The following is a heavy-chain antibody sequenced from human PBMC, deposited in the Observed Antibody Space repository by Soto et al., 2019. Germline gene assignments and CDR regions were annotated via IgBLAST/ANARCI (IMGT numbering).Heavy chain of an antibody. CDR3: ARDLVGWPVY. CDR2: INASNGNT. D-gene: IGHD6-19*01. V-gene: IGHV1-3*01. Sequence: QVQLVQSGAEVKKPGASVKVSCKASGYTFTSYAIHWVRQAPGQSLEWMGWINASNGNTKYSQKFHDRVTITRDTSASTAYMQLSSLGSEVTAVYYCARDLVGWPVYWCQGTLVTVSS. J-gene: IGHJ4*02. CDR1: GYTFTSYA.